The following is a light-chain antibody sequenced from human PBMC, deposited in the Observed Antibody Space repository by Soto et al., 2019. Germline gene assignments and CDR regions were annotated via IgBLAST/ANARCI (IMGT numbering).Light chain of an antibody. CDR1: QTISNW. CDR3: QQYSTYSWT. CDR2: DAS. Sequence: DIQMTQSPSTLSASVVDRVTITCLARQTISNWFAWYQVKPGKAPKLLMHDASSLESGVPSRFSGSASGTEFTLTISSLQPDDFATYFCQQYSTYSWTFGQGTKVDI. J-gene: IGKJ1*01. V-gene: IGKV1-5*01.